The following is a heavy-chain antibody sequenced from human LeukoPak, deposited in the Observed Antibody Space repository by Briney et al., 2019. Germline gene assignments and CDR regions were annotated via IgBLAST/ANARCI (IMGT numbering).Heavy chain of an antibody. Sequence: PGGSLRLSCAASGFTFSSYSMYWVRQAPGKGLEWVSSFSGSGGSTSYAQKFQGRVTMTRDTSTSTVYMELSSLRSEDTAVYYCARARGYSSSWYLDYWGQGTLVTVSS. CDR2: FSGSGGST. CDR1: GFTFSSYS. V-gene: IGHV1-46*01. J-gene: IGHJ4*02. D-gene: IGHD6-13*01. CDR3: ARARGYSSSWYLDY.